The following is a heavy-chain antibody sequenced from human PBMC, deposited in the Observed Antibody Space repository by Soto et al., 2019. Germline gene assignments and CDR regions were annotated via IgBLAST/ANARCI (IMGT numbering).Heavy chain of an antibody. CDR1: RYIFTRYY. J-gene: IGHJ6*02. D-gene: IGHD3-16*02. CDR2: INPIGGST. Sequence: ASVNVSFKASRYIFTRYYSHSGRQAPGQGLECMGIINPIGGSTSDAQKFQGRVTMTRDTSTSTVYMEPSSLRSEDAAVYYCARDLGDYDYVWGSYRPSMSYYYYGLDVWGQGTTVNVPS. CDR3: ARDLGDYDYVWGSYRPSMSYYYYGLDV. V-gene: IGHV1-46*01.